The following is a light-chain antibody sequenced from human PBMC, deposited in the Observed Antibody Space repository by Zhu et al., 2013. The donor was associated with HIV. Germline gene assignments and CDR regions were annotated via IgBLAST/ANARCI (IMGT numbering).Light chain of an antibody. J-gene: IGKJ2*03. CDR2: GAS. Sequence: EIVMTQSPATLSVSPGERVTLSCRASHSIRSKLAWYQQKPGQAPRLLIYGASTRATGIPARFSGSGSGTEFTLTISSLQSEDFAVYYCLRYDNWPPYSFGQGTKLEIK. V-gene: IGKV3-15*01. CDR1: HSIRSK. CDR3: LRYDNWPPYS.